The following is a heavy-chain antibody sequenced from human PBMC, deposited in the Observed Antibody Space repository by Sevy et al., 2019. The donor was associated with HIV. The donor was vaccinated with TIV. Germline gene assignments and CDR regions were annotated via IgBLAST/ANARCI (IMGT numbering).Heavy chain of an antibody. V-gene: IGHV4-59*01. J-gene: IGHJ6*01. CDR3: ARSLADYYYGMDV. CDR2: IYYNGRT. CDR1: GASISSYY. Sequence: SETLSLTCTVSGASISSYYWSWIRQPPGKGLEWVGYIYYNGRTNYNPSLKSRVTISVDTSKNQFSLQLISVTAADTAGYYCARSLADYYYGMDVWGQGTTVTVSS.